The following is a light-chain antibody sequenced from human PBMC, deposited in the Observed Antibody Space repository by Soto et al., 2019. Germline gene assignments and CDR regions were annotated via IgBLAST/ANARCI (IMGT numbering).Light chain of an antibody. J-gene: IGLJ1*01. CDR3: QSFDSSLSAYV. V-gene: IGLV1-40*01. Sequence: QSVLTQPPSVSGAPGQRVTISCTGSSSNIGAGRDVHWYQQLPGTAPRLLIYGNNNRPSGVPDRSSASKSGTSASLAITGLQAEDEADFYCQSFDSSLSAYVFGTGTKLTVL. CDR2: GNN. CDR1: SSNIGAGRD.